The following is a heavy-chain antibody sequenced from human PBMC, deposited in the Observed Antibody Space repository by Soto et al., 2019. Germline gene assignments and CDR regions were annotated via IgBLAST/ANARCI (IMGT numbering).Heavy chain of an antibody. V-gene: IGHV3-23*01. J-gene: IGHJ5*02. D-gene: IGHD3-3*01. Sequence: GGSLRLSCAASGFTFSSYAMSWVRQAPGKGLEWVSAISGSGGSTYYADSVKGRFTISRDNSKNTLYLQMNSLRAEDTAVYYCAKSPAYYDFWGEKTNNWFDPWGQGTLVTVSS. CDR2: ISGSGGST. CDR3: AKSPAYYDFWGEKTNNWFDP. CDR1: GFTFSSYA.